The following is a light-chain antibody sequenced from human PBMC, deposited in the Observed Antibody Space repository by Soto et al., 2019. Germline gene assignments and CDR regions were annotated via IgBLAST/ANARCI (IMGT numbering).Light chain of an antibody. Sequence: DIQMTQSPSTLSASVEDRVNMTCRASQNIASWVDWYQQQPGKGPKILINKVSNLESGVPSRISGSGSGTEFTLTISSLQPDDFATDCCLPFNTFPWTFGQGTKVDIK. V-gene: IGKV1-5*03. CDR1: QNIASW. J-gene: IGKJ1*01. CDR3: LPFNTFPWT. CDR2: KVS.